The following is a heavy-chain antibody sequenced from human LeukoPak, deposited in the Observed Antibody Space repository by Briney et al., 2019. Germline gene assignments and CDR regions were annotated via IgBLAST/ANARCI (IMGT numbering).Heavy chain of an antibody. CDR3: AREKSFLEWLSTGRRDGYYMDV. CDR2: ITSSGAYI. V-gene: IGHV3-21*01. CDR1: GFTFNNYN. D-gene: IGHD3-3*02. J-gene: IGHJ6*03. Sequence: GGSLRLSCAASGFTFNNYNMNWVRQAPGEALEWVSSITSSGAYIFYADSVKGRFTVSRDNAKNSLYLQMNSLRAEDTAVYYCAREKSFLEWLSTGRRDGYYMDVWGKGTTVTVSS.